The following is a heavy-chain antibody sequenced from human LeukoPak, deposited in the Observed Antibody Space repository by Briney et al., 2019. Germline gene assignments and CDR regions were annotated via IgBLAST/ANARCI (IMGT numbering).Heavy chain of an antibody. D-gene: IGHD1-26*01. V-gene: IGHV3-7*04. CDR1: GFSFSSYW. CDR2: IKQDGSEK. Sequence: PGGSLRLSCGASGFSFSSYWMTWVRQAPGKGLEWVANIKQDGSEKYYGDSVRGRFTISRDNAKNSLYLQMNSLRAEDTNVCYCARYSGSYHGFDYWGQGTQVTVSS. J-gene: IGHJ4*02. CDR3: ARYSGSYHGFDY.